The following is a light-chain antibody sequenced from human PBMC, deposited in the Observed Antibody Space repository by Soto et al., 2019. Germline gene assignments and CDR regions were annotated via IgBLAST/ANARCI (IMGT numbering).Light chain of an antibody. CDR1: QNVRSN. V-gene: IGKV3D-15*01. CDR2: GAS. CDR3: QQYNNWPPVFT. Sequence: EIMMTQSPATLSVSLGERATLFCRASQNVRSNLAWYQQKPGQAPRLLIHGASSRATGIPDRFSGSGFGTEFTLTINSLQYEYFAVYYCQQYNNWPPVFTFGPGTKVEI. J-gene: IGKJ3*01.